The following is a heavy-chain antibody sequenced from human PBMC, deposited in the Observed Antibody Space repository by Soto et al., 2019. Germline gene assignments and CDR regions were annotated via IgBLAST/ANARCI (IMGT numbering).Heavy chain of an antibody. D-gene: IGHD3-10*01. CDR3: ARPSYGSGSPFDY. CDR2: IYSGGST. CDR1: GFTVSSNY. V-gene: IGHV3-53*01. Sequence: PGGSLRLSCAASGFTVSSNYMSWVRQAPGKGLEWVSVIYSGGSTYYADSVKGRFTISRDNSKNTLYLQMNSLRAEDTAVYYCARPSYGSGSPFDYWGQGILVTVSS. J-gene: IGHJ4*02.